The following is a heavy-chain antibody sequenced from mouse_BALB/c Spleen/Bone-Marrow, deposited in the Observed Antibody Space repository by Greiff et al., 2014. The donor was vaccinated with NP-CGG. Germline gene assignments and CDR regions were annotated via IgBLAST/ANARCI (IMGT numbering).Heavy chain of an antibody. CDR3: ARRDGGPMDY. V-gene: IGHV5-6*01. CDR2: ISSGGSYT. Sequence: VQLQQSGGDLVKPGGSPKLSCAASGFTFSNYGMSWVRQTPDKRLEWVATISSGGSYTYYPDSVKGRFTISRDNAKNTLYLQMSSLKSEDTAMYYCARRDGGPMDYWGQGTSVTVSS. J-gene: IGHJ4*01. CDR1: GFTFSNYG. D-gene: IGHD2-3*01.